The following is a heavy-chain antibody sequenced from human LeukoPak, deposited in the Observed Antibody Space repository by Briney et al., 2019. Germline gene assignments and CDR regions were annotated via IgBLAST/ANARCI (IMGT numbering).Heavy chain of an antibody. V-gene: IGHV4-31*03. CDR2: IFDSGST. J-gene: IGHJ4*02. CDR3: ATTYRSGSYFDY. D-gene: IGHD3-10*01. CDR1: GGSISSGAYY. Sequence: SETLSLTCTVSGGSISSGAYYWSWIRQHPGKGLEWIGYIFDSGSTYYNPSLKSRVTISVDTSKSQFSLKLSSVTAADTAVYYCATTYRSGSYFDYWGQGTLVTVPS.